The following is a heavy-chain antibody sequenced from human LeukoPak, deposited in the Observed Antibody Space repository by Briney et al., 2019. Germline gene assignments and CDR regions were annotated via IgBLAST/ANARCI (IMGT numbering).Heavy chain of an antibody. CDR3: ARGGSYGFDY. V-gene: IGHV3-30*04. D-gene: IGHD1-26*01. Sequence: QPGGSLRLSCAASGFTFSSYAMHRVRQAPGKGLEWVAVISYDGSNKYYADSVKGRFTISRDNSKNTLYLQMNSLRAEDTAVYYCARGGSYGFDYWGQGTLVTVSS. J-gene: IGHJ4*02. CDR2: ISYDGSNK. CDR1: GFTFSSYA.